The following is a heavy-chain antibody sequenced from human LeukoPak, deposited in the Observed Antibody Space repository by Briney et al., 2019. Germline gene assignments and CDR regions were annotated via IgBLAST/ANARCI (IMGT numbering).Heavy chain of an antibody. D-gene: IGHD2-15*01. V-gene: IGHV4-39*01. J-gene: IGHJ4*02. CDR3: VGFFYRVAKT. Sequence: SETLSLTCIVSGGSIRSHWGWIRQPPGKGLECIGMSYYTGTTSHNPSLKSRVTISVDTSKNQVSLRLSSVTAADTAVYYCVGFFYRVAKTWGQGNLVTVSS. CDR2: SYYTGTT. CDR1: GGSIRSH.